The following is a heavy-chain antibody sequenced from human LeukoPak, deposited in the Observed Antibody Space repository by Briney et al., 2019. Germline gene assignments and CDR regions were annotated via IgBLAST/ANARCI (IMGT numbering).Heavy chain of an antibody. D-gene: IGHD4-17*01. V-gene: IGHV3-66*01. CDR3: ARVGYGDYVSDY. Sequence: GGSLRLSCAASGFTVSSNYMSWVRQAPGKGLEWVSVIYTDGTTHYADSVKGRFTISRDNAKNSLYLQMNSLRAEDTAVYYCARVGYGDYVSDYWGQGTLVTVSS. CDR2: IYTDGTT. CDR1: GFTVSSNY. J-gene: IGHJ4*02.